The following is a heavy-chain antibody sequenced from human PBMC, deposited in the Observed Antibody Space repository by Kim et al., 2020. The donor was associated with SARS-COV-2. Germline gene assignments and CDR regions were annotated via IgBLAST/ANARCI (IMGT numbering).Heavy chain of an antibody. CDR2: ISSSSSYI. CDR1: GFTFSSYS. J-gene: IGHJ6*02. V-gene: IGHV3-21*01. CDR3: ASLAGQLVPYYGMDV. Sequence: GGSLRLSCAASGFTFSSYSMNWVRQAPGKGLEWVSSISSSSSYIYYADSVKGRFTISRDNAKKSLYLQMNSLRAEDTAVYYCASLAGQLVPYYGMDVWGQGTTVTVSS. D-gene: IGHD6-13*01.